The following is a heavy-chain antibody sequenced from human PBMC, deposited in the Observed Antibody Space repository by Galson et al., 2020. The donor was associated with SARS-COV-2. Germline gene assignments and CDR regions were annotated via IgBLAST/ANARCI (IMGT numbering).Heavy chain of an antibody. CDR2: IYYSGIT. CDR1: GGSISSYY. Sequence: ETSETLSLTCTVSGGSISSYYWSWIRQPPGKGLEWIGYIYYSGITNYNPSLKSRVTISVDTSKNQFSLKLSSVTAADTAVYYWERGTPREMVRGVVWFDPWGQGTLVTVSS. D-gene: IGHD3-10*01. V-gene: IGHV4-59*01. J-gene: IGHJ5*02. CDR3: ERGTPREMVRGVVWFDP.